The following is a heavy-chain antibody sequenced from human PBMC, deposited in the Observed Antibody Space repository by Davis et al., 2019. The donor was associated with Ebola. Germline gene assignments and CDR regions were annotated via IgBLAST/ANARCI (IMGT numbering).Heavy chain of an antibody. D-gene: IGHD6-13*01. J-gene: IGHJ4*02. Sequence: GESLKISCAASGFTFSSYGMHWVRQAPGKGLEWVAVISYDGSDKYYADSVKGRFTISRDNSKNTLYLQMNSLRSEDTAVYYCARDGYLFDYWGQGTLVTVST. CDR3: ARDGYLFDY. V-gene: IGHV3-30*03. CDR1: GFTFSSYG. CDR2: ISYDGSDK.